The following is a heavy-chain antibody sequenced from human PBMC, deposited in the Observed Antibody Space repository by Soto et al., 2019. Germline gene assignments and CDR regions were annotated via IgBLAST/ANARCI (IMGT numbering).Heavy chain of an antibody. CDR2: IYYSGST. CDR1: GGSISSGGYY. V-gene: IGHV4-31*03. CDR3: ARGVVGWTNYQDEYYFDY. Sequence: QVQLQESGPGLVKPSQTLSLTCTVSGGSISSGGYYWSWIRQHPGKGLEWIGYIYYSGSTYYNPSLKSRVTISVDTSKNQFSLKLSSVTAADTAVYYCARGVVGWTNYQDEYYFDYWGQGTLVTVSS. J-gene: IGHJ4*02. D-gene: IGHD2-2*01.